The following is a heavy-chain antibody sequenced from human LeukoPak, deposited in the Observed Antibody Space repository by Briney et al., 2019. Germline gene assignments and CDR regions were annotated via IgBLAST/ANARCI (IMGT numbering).Heavy chain of an antibody. D-gene: IGHD1-14*01. V-gene: IGHV1-69*04. CDR3: TTDAAWYY. CDR1: GGTFSRYE. Sequence: ASVKVSCKASGGTFSRYEISWVRQAPGQGLEWMGRIIPILDIANHAQKFQGRVTITADKSTSTAYMELSSLRSEDTAVYYCTTDAAWYYWGQGTLVTVSS. J-gene: IGHJ4*02. CDR2: IIPILDIA.